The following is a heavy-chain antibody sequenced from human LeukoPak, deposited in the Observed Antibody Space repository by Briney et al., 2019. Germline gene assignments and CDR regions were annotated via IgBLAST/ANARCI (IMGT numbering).Heavy chain of an antibody. CDR2: INPNSGGT. D-gene: IGHD6-6*01. J-gene: IGHJ4*02. V-gene: IGHV1-2*02. Sequence: EASVKVSCKASGYTFTSYDINWVRQATGQGLEWMGWINPNSGGTNYAQKFQGGVTMTRDTSISTAYMELSRLRSDDTAVYYCARVEGIAAQELDYWGQGTLVTVSS. CDR3: ARVEGIAAQELDY. CDR1: GYTFTSYD.